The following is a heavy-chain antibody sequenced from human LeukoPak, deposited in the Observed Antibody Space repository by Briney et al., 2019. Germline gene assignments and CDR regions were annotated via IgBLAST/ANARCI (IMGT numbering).Heavy chain of an antibody. V-gene: IGHV3-21*01. D-gene: IGHD2-21*02. Sequence: GGSLRLSCAASGFTFSSYSMNWVRQAPGKGLEWVSSISSSSSYVYYADPVKGRFTISRDNAKNSLYLQMNSLRAEDTAVYYCARAAVTAIFGVEYFQHWGQGTLVTVSS. CDR2: ISSSSSYV. CDR3: ARAAVTAIFGVEYFQH. J-gene: IGHJ1*01. CDR1: GFTFSSYS.